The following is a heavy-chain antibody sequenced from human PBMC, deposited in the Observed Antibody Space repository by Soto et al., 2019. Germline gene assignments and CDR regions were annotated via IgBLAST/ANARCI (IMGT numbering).Heavy chain of an antibody. V-gene: IGHV4-34*01. CDR1: GGSFSGYY. J-gene: IGHJ4*02. Sequence: SETLSLTCAVYGGSFSGYYWSWIRQPPGKGLEWIGEINHSGSTNYNPSLKSRVTISVDTSKNQFSLKLSSVTAADTAVYYCARGPGYDFWSGYDYYFDYWGQGTLVTVSS. CDR2: INHSGST. CDR3: ARGPGYDFWSGYDYYFDY. D-gene: IGHD3-3*01.